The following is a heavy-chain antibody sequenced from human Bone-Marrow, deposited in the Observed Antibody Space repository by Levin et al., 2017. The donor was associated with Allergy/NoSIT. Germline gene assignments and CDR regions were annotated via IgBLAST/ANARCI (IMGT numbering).Heavy chain of an antibody. CDR1: GFIFSNYA. Sequence: PGGSLRLSCAASGFIFSNYAMSWVRQAPGKGLEWVSAINDNGGSTYYADSVKGRFTISRDNSKNTLYLEMNSLRGEDTAVYYCAKGRGQWLPRFLEWWGQGTLVTVSS. CDR3: AKGRGQWLPRFLEW. D-gene: IGHD6-19*01. J-gene: IGHJ4*02. CDR2: INDNGGST. V-gene: IGHV3-23*01.